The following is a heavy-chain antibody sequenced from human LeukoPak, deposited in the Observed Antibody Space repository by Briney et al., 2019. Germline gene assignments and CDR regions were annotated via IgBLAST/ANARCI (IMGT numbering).Heavy chain of an antibody. Sequence: PGGSLRLSCAASGFTFSSYSMNWVRQAPGRGLEYVSYIHSHGSSIHYADSVKGRFTISRDNANNSLFLQMNSLRAEDTAVYYCARTGQYCSGGTCYSGQFDFWGQGTLVTVSS. CDR1: GFTFSSYS. J-gene: IGHJ4*02. D-gene: IGHD2-15*01. CDR3: ARTGQYCSGGTCYSGQFDF. V-gene: IGHV3-48*04. CDR2: IHSHGSSI.